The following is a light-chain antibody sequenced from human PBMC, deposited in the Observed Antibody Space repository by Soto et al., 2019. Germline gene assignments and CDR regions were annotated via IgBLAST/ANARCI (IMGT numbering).Light chain of an antibody. CDR1: QNIRNY. CDR2: DAS. CDR3: QQYDELPYT. J-gene: IGKJ2*01. V-gene: IGKV1-33*01. Sequence: DIQMTQSPSYLSASVGDRVTITCQASQNIRNYFNWYQHKLGKAPRLLISDASHLEPGVPSSFSATGSGTDFTLTISDLQPGDRATYFCQQYDELPYTCGGGTRLEI.